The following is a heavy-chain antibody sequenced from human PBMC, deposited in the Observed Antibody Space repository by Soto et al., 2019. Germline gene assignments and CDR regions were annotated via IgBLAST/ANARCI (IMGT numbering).Heavy chain of an antibody. V-gene: IGHV3-72*01. J-gene: IGHJ6*02. CDR2: IRRKANSYTT. Sequence: EVQLVESGGGLVQPGGSLRLSCAASGLIFSDYHMDWVRQAPGKGLEWVGRIRRKANSYTTEYAASVKGRFTISRDDSKNSLYLQMNSLKSEDTAVYYCARLGGWSGGSSGMDVWGQGTRVTVSS. D-gene: IGHD6-19*01. CDR3: ARLGGWSGGSSGMDV. CDR1: GLIFSDYH.